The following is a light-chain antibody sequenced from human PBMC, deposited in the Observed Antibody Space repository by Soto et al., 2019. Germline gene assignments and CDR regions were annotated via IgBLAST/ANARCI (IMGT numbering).Light chain of an antibody. J-gene: IGKJ5*01. Sequence: EVVLTQSPGTLSLSPGERATLSCRASQSVSSDFLAWYQRKPGQAPRLLIYGTSSRATGIPDRFSGSGSGTDFTLTISRLEPEDFAVYYCQQYGNSPITFGQGTRLEI. CDR2: GTS. CDR1: QSVSSDF. CDR3: QQYGNSPIT. V-gene: IGKV3-20*01.